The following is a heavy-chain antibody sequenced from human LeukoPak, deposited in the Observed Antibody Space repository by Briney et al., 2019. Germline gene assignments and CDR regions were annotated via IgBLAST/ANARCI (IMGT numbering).Heavy chain of an antibody. CDR3: ARASGTFASYFDY. CDR1: GYTFTSYY. Sequence: ASVKVTCKASGYTFTSYYMHWVRQAPGQGLEWMGIINPSGGSTSYAQKFQGRVTMTRDTSTSTVYMELSSLRSEDTAVYYCARASGTFASYFDYWGQGTLVTVSP. V-gene: IGHV1-46*01. J-gene: IGHJ4*02. D-gene: IGHD3-10*01. CDR2: INPSGGST.